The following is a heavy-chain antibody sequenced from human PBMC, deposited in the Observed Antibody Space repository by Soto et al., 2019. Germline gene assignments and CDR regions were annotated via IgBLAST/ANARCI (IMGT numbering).Heavy chain of an antibody. CDR1: GDSINSDY. J-gene: IGHJ6*02. CDR2: IYYSGST. D-gene: IGHD2-15*01. CDR3: AREPRGCSGGSCYSWIYYYYYGMDV. V-gene: IGHV4-59*12. Sequence: SETLSLTCTVSGDSINSDYWSWIRQPPGKGLEWIGYIYYSGSTYYNPSLKSRVTISVDTSKNQFSLKLSSVTAADTAVYYCAREPRGCSGGSCYSWIYYYYYGMDVWGQGTTVTVSS.